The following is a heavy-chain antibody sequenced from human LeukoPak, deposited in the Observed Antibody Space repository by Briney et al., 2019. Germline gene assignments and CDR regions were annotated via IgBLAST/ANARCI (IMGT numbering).Heavy chain of an antibody. CDR1: GFTFDDYA. V-gene: IGHV3-9*01. J-gene: IGHJ4*02. CDR3: AKDIWGGSPDGYNRFDY. Sequence: GGSLRLSCAASGFTFDDYAMHWVRQAPGKGPQWVSGISWNSGAIGYADSVKGRFTISRDNAKNSLYLQMNNLRAEDTALYYCAKDIWGGSPDGYNRFDYWGQGTLVTVSS. CDR2: ISWNSGAI. D-gene: IGHD5-24*01.